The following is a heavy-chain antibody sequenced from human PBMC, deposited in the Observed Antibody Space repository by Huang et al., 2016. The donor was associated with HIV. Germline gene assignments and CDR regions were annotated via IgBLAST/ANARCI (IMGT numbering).Heavy chain of an antibody. CDR1: GFSFSAYA. V-gene: IGHV3-30*04. D-gene: IGHD3-22*01. CDR3: ARGGGFYDSSGYYHSAFDL. J-gene: IGHJ3*01. Sequence: QVHLVESGGGVVQPGRSLRLSCVVSGFSFSAYAMHWVRQALGEWLDGVAVISHDGSNQFFSESVKGRFTISRDTSKNTLSLQMNTLTAEDTAVYYCARGGGFYDSSGYYHSAFDLWGQGTPVTVSS. CDR2: ISHDGSNQ.